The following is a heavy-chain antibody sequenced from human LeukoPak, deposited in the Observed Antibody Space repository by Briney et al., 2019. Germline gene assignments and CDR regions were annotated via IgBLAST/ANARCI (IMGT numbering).Heavy chain of an antibody. CDR2: IYYSGST. V-gene: IGHV4-39*02. CDR1: GGSISSSSYY. D-gene: IGHD3-22*01. J-gene: IGHJ6*03. Sequence: SETLSLTCTVSGGSISSSSYYWGWIRQPPGKGLEWIGSIYYSGSTYYNPSLKSRVTISVDTSKIQFSLKLSSVTAADTAVYYCARDYYDSSGYYGYLDYYYYMDVWGKGTTVTISS. CDR3: ARDYYDSSGYYGYLDYYYYMDV.